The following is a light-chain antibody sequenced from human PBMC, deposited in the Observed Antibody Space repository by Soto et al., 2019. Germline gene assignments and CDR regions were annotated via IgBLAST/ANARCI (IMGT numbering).Light chain of an antibody. CDR1: QSVSSSY. CDR2: GAS. J-gene: IGKJ1*01. V-gene: IGKV3-20*01. Sequence: IVLTQSPGTLSLSPGERATLSCRASQSVSSSYLAWYQQKPGQAPRLLIYGASSRATGIPDRFSGSGSGTDFTLTISRLEPEYFAVYYCQQYGSFPWTFGQGTKVDIK. CDR3: QQYGSFPWT.